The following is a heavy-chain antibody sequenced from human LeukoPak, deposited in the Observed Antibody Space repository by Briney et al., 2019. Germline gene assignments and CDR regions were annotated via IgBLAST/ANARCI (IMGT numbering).Heavy chain of an antibody. J-gene: IGHJ4*02. Sequence: ASVKVSCKASGYTFTGYYMHWVRQAPGQGLEGMGWINPNSGGTNYAQKFQGRVTMTRDTSISTAYMELSRLRSDDTAVYYCARVWFGELSPPDYWGQGTLVTVSS. CDR1: GYTFTGYY. V-gene: IGHV1-2*02. CDR2: INPNSGGT. D-gene: IGHD3-10*01. CDR3: ARVWFGELSPPDY.